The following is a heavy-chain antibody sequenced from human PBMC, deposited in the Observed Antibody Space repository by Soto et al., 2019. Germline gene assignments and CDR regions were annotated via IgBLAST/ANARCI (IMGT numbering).Heavy chain of an antibody. V-gene: IGHV1-18*04. CDR1: GYTFTSYG. Sequence: ASVKVSCKXSGYTFTSYGISWVRQAPGQGLEWMGWIGAYNGNTNYAQKLQGRVTMTTDTSTSTAYMELRSLRSDDTAVYYCARDQQLVTNWFDPWGQGTLVTVSS. CDR2: IGAYNGNT. J-gene: IGHJ5*02. D-gene: IGHD6-13*01. CDR3: ARDQQLVTNWFDP.